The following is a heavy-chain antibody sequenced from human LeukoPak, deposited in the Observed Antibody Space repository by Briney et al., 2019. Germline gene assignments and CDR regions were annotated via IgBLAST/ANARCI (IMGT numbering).Heavy chain of an antibody. Sequence: MAGGSLRLSCSASGFIFTSYAMNWVRQAPGKGLEWVSSITTGSSYIYYADSVRGRFSVSRDNAKNSLYLEMNSLRAEDTAVYYCARVEATTARSYYYYYMDVWGKGTTVTVSS. CDR1: GFIFTSYA. CDR2: ITTGSSYI. V-gene: IGHV3-21*06. J-gene: IGHJ6*03. CDR3: ARVEATTARSYYYYYMDV. D-gene: IGHD1-1*01.